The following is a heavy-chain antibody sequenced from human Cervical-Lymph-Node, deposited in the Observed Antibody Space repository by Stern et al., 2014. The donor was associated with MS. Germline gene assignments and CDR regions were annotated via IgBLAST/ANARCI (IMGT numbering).Heavy chain of an antibody. Sequence: EVQLVQSGAEVKKPGESLKISCKGSGYTFTNNWIDWVRQMPGKGLEWMGIIYPDDSDISYSPSLQGQVTISADKSISTVYLPWSSLRPADSAVFYCARPPPRRKWDDPNYGMDVWGQGTTVTVSS. CDR2: IYPDDSDI. CDR1: GYTFTNNW. J-gene: IGHJ6*02. V-gene: IGHV5-51*03. D-gene: IGHD1-1*01. CDR3: ARPPPRRKWDDPNYGMDV.